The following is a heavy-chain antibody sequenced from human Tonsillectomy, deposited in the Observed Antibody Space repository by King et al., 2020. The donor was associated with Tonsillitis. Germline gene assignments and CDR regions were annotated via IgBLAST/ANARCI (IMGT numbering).Heavy chain of an antibody. Sequence: VQLVESGGALVQPGGSLRLSCAASGFTFPDYVMHWVRQAPGKGLEWVSALSVSGGDTYYAASVKGRFTISRDNTKNTLYLQMNSLRADDTAVYYCAKGEPAAIYYFGLDVWGQGTTVTVSS. CDR3: AKGEPAAIYYFGLDV. V-gene: IGHV3-23*04. J-gene: IGHJ6*02. CDR1: GFTFPDYV. D-gene: IGHD2-2*01. CDR2: LSVSGGDT.